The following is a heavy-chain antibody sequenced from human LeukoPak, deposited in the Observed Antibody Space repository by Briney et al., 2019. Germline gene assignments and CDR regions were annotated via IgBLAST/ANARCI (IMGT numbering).Heavy chain of an antibody. Sequence: GGSLRLSCAASGFTFSSYEMNWVRQAPGKGLEWVSYISSSGSTIYYADSVKGRFTISRDNSKNTLYLQMNSLRAEDTAVYYCAKDHRRGPYSYGYGDWGQGTLVTVSS. CDR3: AKDHRRGPYSYGYGD. J-gene: IGHJ4*02. CDR2: ISSSGSTI. CDR1: GFTFSSYE. D-gene: IGHD5-18*01. V-gene: IGHV3-48*03.